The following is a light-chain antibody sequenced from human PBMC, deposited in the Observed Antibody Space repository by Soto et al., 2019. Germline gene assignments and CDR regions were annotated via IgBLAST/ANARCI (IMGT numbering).Light chain of an antibody. J-gene: IGKJ5*01. CDR1: QSISSW. Sequence: DIQMTQSPSTLSASVGDRVTITCRASQSISSWLAWYQQKPGKAPKLLIYDASSLQSGVPSRFSGSGSGTEFTLTISSLQPEDFATYYCLQHNSYPPSTFGQGTRLEIK. V-gene: IGKV1-5*01. CDR2: DAS. CDR3: LQHNSYPPST.